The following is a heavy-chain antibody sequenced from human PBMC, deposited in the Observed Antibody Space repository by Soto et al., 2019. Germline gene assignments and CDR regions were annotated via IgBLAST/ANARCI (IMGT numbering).Heavy chain of an antibody. Sequence: EASVKVSCKASGYTFTSYYMHWVRQAPGQGLEWMGIINPSGGSTSYAQKFQGRVTMTRDTSTSSVYMELSSLRSEDTAVYYCARDPHVSYDILTGYPYYGMDVWGQGTTVTVSS. CDR3: ARDPHVSYDILTGYPYYGMDV. CDR1: GYTFTSYY. J-gene: IGHJ6*02. D-gene: IGHD3-9*01. CDR2: INPSGGST. V-gene: IGHV1-46*01.